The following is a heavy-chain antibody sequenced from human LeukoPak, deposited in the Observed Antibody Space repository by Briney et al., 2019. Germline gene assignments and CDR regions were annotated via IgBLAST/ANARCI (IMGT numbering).Heavy chain of an antibody. CDR1: GFTFSSYG. CDR3: AKALGQWFEEGYYGMDV. Sequence: GGSLRLSCAASGFTFSSYGMHWVRQAPGKGLEWVAVISYDGSNKYYADSVKGRFTISRDNSKNTLYLQMNSLRAEDTAVYHCAKALGQWFEEGYYGMDVWGQGTAVTVSS. V-gene: IGHV3-30*18. J-gene: IGHJ6*02. D-gene: IGHD3-10*01. CDR2: ISYDGSNK.